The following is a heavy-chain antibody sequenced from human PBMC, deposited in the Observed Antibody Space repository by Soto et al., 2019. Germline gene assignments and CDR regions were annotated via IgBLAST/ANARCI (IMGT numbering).Heavy chain of an antibody. J-gene: IGHJ1*01. Sequence: ASVKVSCKASGGTFSNYAITWVRQAPGQGLEWMGGIIPIFGTANYAQKFQGRVTITADKSTSTAYMELSSLRSEDTAVYYCASGPVFVSAEYFQHWGQGTLVTVSS. D-gene: IGHD3-3*01. CDR2: IIPIFGTA. V-gene: IGHV1-69*06. CDR1: GGTFSNYA. CDR3: ASGPVFVSAEYFQH.